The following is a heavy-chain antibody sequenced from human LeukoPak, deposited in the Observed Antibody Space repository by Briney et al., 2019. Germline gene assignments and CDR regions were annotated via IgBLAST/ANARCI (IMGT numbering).Heavy chain of an antibody. J-gene: IGHJ4*02. V-gene: IGHV4-4*07. CDR2: VFPSGTT. CDR3: ARARAAGSWYYFDS. D-gene: IGHD6-13*01. Sequence: PSETLSLTCTVSGGSINSDYWSWTRHPAGKGLEWIGRVFPSGTTNSNPSRKSRVTISISPSKAQFSLQLTSVTAADTAVYYCARARAAGSWYYFDSWGQGVLVTVSS. CDR1: GGSINSDY.